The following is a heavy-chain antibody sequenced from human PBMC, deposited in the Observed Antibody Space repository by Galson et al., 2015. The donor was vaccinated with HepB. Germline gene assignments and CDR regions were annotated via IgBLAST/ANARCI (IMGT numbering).Heavy chain of an antibody. CDR2: INHSGST. V-gene: IGHV4-34*01. D-gene: IGHD3-22*01. CDR3: AREPRANYYYDSSGPRDAFDI. Sequence: SETLSLTCAVYGGSFSGYYWSWIRQPPGKGLEWIGEINHSGSTNYNPSLKSRVTISVDTSKDQFSLKLSSVTAADTAVYYCAREPRANYYYDSSGPRDAFDIWGQGTMVTVPS. CDR1: GGSFSGYY. J-gene: IGHJ3*02.